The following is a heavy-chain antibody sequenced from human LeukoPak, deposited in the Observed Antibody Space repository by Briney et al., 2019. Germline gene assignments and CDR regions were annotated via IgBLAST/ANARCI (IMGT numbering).Heavy chain of an antibody. Sequence: GGSLRLSCAASGFTVSSNYMSWVRQAPGKGLEWVSVIHSGGSTYYADSVKGRFTISRHNSKNTLYLQMNSLRAEDTAVYYCARDLSGYFDYWGQGTLVTVSS. D-gene: IGHD2-15*01. CDR2: IHSGGST. V-gene: IGHV3-53*04. J-gene: IGHJ4*02. CDR3: ARDLSGYFDY. CDR1: GFTVSSNY.